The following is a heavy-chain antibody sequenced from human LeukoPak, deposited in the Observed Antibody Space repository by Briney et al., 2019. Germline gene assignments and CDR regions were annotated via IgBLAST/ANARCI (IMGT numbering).Heavy chain of an antibody. J-gene: IGHJ4*02. Sequence: GGSLRLSCTVSGFTFGDYAMSWVRQAPGKGLEWVGFIRSKAYGGTTEYAASVKGRFTISRDDSKSIAYLQMNSLRAEDTAVYYCAKTHIYGDLDYWGQGTLVTVSS. CDR1: GFTFGDYA. CDR3: AKTHIYGDLDY. V-gene: IGHV3-49*04. CDR2: IRSKAYGGTT. D-gene: IGHD4-17*01.